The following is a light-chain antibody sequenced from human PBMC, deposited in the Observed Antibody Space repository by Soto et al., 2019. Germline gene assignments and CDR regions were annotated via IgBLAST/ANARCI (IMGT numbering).Light chain of an antibody. CDR3: SSYTGSTTVV. CDR2: EVS. V-gene: IGLV2-14*01. Sequence: QSVLTQPASVSGSPGQSITISCTGTNSDVGAFEYVSWYQQHPGKAPKILIYEVSNRPSGVSNRFSGSKSGNTAFLTISGLQAEDEADYYCSSYTGSTTVVFGGGTKLTVL. J-gene: IGLJ2*01. CDR1: NSDVGAFEY.